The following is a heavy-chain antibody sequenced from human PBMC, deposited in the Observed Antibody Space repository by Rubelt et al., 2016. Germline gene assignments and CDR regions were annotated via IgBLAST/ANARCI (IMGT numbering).Heavy chain of an antibody. CDR3: ARGATPVVLDI. D-gene: IGHD5-12*01. V-gene: IGHV3-9*01. J-gene: IGHJ3*02. Sequence: EVQLVESGGGLVQPGRSLRLSCAASGFTFDEYAMHWVRQPPGKGLEWVSVIYIGDTTDYADSVKGRFTISRDNSKNTLYLQMSSLRAEDTAVYYCARGATPVVLDIWGQGTMVTVSS. CDR2: IYIGDTT. CDR1: GFTFDEYA.